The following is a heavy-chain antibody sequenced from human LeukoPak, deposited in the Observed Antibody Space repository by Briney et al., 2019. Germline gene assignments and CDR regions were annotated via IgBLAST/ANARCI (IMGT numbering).Heavy chain of an antibody. V-gene: IGHV3-30-3*01. Sequence: PGRSLRLSCAASGFTFSGYAMHWVRQAPGKGLEWVALISYDGSNKYYADSVKGRFTISRDNSKNTLYLQMNSLRAEDTAVYYCAREVMAKRRAFDIWGQGTVVTVSS. CDR3: AREVMAKRRAFDI. CDR2: ISYDGSNK. CDR1: GFTFSGYA. D-gene: IGHD2-8*01. J-gene: IGHJ3*02.